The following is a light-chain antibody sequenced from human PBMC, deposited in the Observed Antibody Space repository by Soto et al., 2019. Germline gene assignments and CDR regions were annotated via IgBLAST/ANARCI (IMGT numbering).Light chain of an antibody. Sequence: EIVMTQSPATLSVCPGERATLSCRASQSVSSNLAWYQQKPGQAPRLLIYAASTRATDIPARFSGSGSGTEFTLIISSLQSEDFAVYYCQQYNNWPHTFGQGTKVEIK. CDR2: AAS. CDR3: QQYNNWPHT. CDR1: QSVSSN. J-gene: IGKJ1*01. V-gene: IGKV3-15*01.